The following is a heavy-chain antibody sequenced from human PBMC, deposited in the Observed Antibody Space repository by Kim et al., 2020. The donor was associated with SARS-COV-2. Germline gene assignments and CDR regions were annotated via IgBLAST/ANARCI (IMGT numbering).Heavy chain of an antibody. CDR2: ITGNSGST. J-gene: IGHJ4*02. D-gene: IGHD2-2*02. CDR1: GFTFSSRA. V-gene: IGHV3-23*01. Sequence: GGSLRLSCAASGFTFSSRAISWVRQAPGKGPEWVSGITGNSGSTHYTASVKGRFTISRDNSKNTLYLQMDSLRAEDTAVYLCATYIPIPSLYLDSWGQGTLVTVSS. CDR3: ATYIPIPSLYLDS.